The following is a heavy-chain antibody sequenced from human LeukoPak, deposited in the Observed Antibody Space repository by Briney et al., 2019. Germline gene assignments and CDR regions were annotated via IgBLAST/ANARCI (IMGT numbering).Heavy chain of an antibody. V-gene: IGHV3-66*01. Sequence: GGSLRLSCAASGFTVSSNYMSWIRQAPGKGLEWVSVIYTGGTTYYADSVKGRFTISRDNSKNTLYFQMNNLRAEDTAVYYCARGRSGELYYFDYWGQGTLVTVSS. D-gene: IGHD2-15*01. CDR3: ARGRSGELYYFDY. J-gene: IGHJ4*02. CDR2: IYTGGTT. CDR1: GFTVSSNY.